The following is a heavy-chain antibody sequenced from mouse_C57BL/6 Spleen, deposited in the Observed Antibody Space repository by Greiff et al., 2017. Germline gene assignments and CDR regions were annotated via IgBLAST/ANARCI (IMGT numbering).Heavy chain of an antibody. CDR1: GYSITSGYY. J-gene: IGHJ3*01. D-gene: IGHD2-4*01. V-gene: IGHV3-6*01. Sequence: EVKLMESGPGLVKPSQSLSLTCSVTGYSITSGYYWNRIRQFPGNKLEWMGYISYDGSNNYNPSLKNRISITRDTSKNQFFLKLNSVTTEDTATYYCARRYDYDGGFAYWGQGTLVTVSA. CDR2: ISYDGSN. CDR3: ARRYDYDGGFAY.